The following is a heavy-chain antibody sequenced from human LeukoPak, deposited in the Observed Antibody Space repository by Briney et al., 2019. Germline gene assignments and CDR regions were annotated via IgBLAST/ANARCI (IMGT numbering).Heavy chain of an antibody. CDR2: IYPGDSET. CDR3: ARLLLATGPDY. J-gene: IGHJ4*02. D-gene: IGHD1-1*01. Sequence: GESLKISCKASGYRFTSYWIGWVRQMPGKGLEWMGFIYPGDSETRYSPSFQGQVTISADKSITTAFLQWSSLKASDTAMYPCARLLLATGPDYWGQGTLVTVSS. V-gene: IGHV5-51*01. CDR1: GYRFTSYW.